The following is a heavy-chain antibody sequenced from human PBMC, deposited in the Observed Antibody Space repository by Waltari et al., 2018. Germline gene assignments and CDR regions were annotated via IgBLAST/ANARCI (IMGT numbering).Heavy chain of an antibody. CDR2: INHSGST. J-gene: IGHJ5*02. CDR3: ARRPSSWRLIYNWFDP. Sequence: QVQLQQWGAGLLKPSETLSLTCAVYGGSFSGYYWSRIRQPPGKGLDGIGEINHSGSTNYNPTLKSRVTISVDTTKNQFSLKLSSVTAADTAVYYCARRPSSWRLIYNWFDPWGQGTLVTVSS. D-gene: IGHD6-13*01. V-gene: IGHV4-34*01. CDR1: GGSFSGYY.